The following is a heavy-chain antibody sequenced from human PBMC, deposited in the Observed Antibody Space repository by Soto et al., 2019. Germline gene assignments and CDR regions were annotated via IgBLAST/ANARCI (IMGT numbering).Heavy chain of an antibody. CDR1: GFTFSNAW. D-gene: IGHD2-21*02. V-gene: IGHV3-15*01. J-gene: IGHJ2*01. CDR3: TTWDCGGDCWYFDL. CDR2: IKSKTDGGTT. Sequence: EVQLVESGGGLVKPGGSLRLSCAASGFTFSNAWMSWVRQAPGKGLEWVGRIKSKTDGGTTDYAAPVKGRFTISRDDSKNTLYLQMNSLKTEDTAVYYCTTWDCGGDCWYFDLWGRGTLVTVSS.